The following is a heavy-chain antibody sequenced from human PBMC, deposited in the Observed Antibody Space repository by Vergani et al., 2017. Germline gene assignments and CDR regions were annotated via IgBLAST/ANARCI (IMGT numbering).Heavy chain of an antibody. D-gene: IGHD4-17*01. CDR3: ARSTVTQGLDY. CDR1: GGTFSSYA. V-gene: IGHV1-46*01. CDR2: INPSGGST. J-gene: IGHJ4*02. Sequence: QVQLVQSGAEVKKPGSSVKVSCKASGGTFSSYAISWVRQAPGQGLEWMGIINPSGGSTSYAQKFQGRVTMTRDTSTSTVYMELSSLRSEDTAVYYCARSTVTQGLDYWGQGTLVTVSS.